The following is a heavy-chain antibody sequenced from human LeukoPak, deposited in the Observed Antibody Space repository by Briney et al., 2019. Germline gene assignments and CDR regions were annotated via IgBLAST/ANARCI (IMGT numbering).Heavy chain of an antibody. CDR1: GYSLTNYY. Sequence: GASVKVSCKALGYSLTNYYVHWVRQAPGQGLEWMGGINPSGGSTSYAQKFQGRITVTRDTYTNTVYMDLSSLRSEDTATYYCARGAPTTRIGAGRFDYWGQGSLLTVAS. V-gene: IGHV1-46*01. D-gene: IGHD5-12*01. CDR3: ARGAPTTRIGAGRFDY. CDR2: INPSGGST. J-gene: IGHJ4*02.